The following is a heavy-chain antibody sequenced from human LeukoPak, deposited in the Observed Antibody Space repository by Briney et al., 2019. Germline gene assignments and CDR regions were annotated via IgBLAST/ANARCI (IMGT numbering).Heavy chain of an antibody. CDR3: AREITIFGVVIIRNNWFDP. J-gene: IGHJ5*02. CDR1: GYTFTSHG. V-gene: IGHV1-18*01. Sequence: ASVKVSCKASGYTFTSHGISWVRQAPGQGLEWMGWISAYNGNTNYAQKLQGRVTMTTDTSTSTAYMELRSLRSDDTAVYYCAREITIFGVVIIRNNWFDPWGQGTLVTVSS. D-gene: IGHD3-3*01. CDR2: ISAYNGNT.